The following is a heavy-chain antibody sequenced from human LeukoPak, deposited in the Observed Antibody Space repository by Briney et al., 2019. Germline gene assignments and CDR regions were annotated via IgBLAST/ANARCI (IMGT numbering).Heavy chain of an antibody. J-gene: IGHJ5*02. CDR1: GGTFSSYA. D-gene: IGHD6-19*01. V-gene: IGHV1-69*05. Sequence: SVKVSCKASGGTFSSYAISWVRQAPGQGLEWMGRIIPIFGTANYAQKFQGRVTITTDESTCTAYMELSSLRSEDTAVYYCASTHSSGWYDDWFDPWGQGTLVTVSS. CDR3: ASTHSSGWYDDWFDP. CDR2: IIPIFGTA.